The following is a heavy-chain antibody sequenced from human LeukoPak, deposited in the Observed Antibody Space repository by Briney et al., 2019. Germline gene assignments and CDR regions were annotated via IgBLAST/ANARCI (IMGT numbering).Heavy chain of an antibody. CDR1: GFTFDDYA. CDR3: ARGWPFDY. D-gene: IGHD5-24*01. J-gene: IGHJ4*02. CDR2: ISGDGGST. Sequence: GGSLRLSCAASGFTFDDYAMHWVRHAPGKGLEWVSLISGDGGSTYYADSVKGRFTISRDNAKNSLYLQMNSLRAEDTAVYYCARGWPFDYWGQGTLVTVSS. V-gene: IGHV3-43*02.